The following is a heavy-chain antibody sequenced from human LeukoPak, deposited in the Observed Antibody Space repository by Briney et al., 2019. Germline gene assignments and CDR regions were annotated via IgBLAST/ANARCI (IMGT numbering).Heavy chain of an antibody. Sequence: ASETPSLTCTVSGGSISSYYWSWIRQPPGKGLEWIGYIYYSGSTNYNPSLKSRVTISVDTSENQFSLKLSSVTAADTAVYYCARVVGYCSSTSCYSRFDPWGQGTLVTVSS. CDR1: GGSISSYY. CDR2: IYYSGST. D-gene: IGHD2-2*01. J-gene: IGHJ5*02. CDR3: ARVVGYCSSTSCYSRFDP. V-gene: IGHV4-59*08.